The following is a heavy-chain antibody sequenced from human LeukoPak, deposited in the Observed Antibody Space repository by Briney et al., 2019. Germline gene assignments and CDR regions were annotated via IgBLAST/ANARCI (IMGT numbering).Heavy chain of an antibody. Sequence: SETLSLTCTGSGGSISSYYWGWIRQPPGKGLEWIAYINHSGSTNYNPSLKSRVTISVDTSKNQFSLKVSSVTAADTAVYHCARQGDGTGYYYAMDVWGQGTTVTVSS. CDR2: INHSGST. D-gene: IGHD1-14*01. J-gene: IGHJ6*02. CDR3: ARQGDGTGYYYAMDV. V-gene: IGHV4-59*08. CDR1: GGSISSYY.